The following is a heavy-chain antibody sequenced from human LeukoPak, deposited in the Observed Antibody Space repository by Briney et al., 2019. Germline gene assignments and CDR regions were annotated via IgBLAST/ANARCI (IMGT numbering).Heavy chain of an antibody. D-gene: IGHD1-26*01. CDR3: AGGTYSGGYSFDY. Sequence: GGSLRLSCAASGFTVRSNYMSWVRQDPGKGLEGVSVIYSSGKTYYAEPVKGRFTIPRDNSKNTLYLQMNSLRAEDTALYYCAGGTYSGGYSFDYWGQGNLVTVSS. CDR1: GFTVRSNY. CDR2: IYSSGKT. V-gene: IGHV3-53*01. J-gene: IGHJ4*02.